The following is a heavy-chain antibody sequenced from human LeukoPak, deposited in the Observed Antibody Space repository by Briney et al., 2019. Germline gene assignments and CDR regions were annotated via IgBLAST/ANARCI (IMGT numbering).Heavy chain of an antibody. V-gene: IGHV1-46*01. Sequence: ASVKVSCKASGYTFTSYNINWVRQATGQGLEWMGIINPSGGSTSYAQKFQGRVTMTRDTSTSTVYMELSSLRSEDTAVYYCARVSEMATISGAFDIWGQGTMVTVSS. CDR1: GYTFTSYN. D-gene: IGHD5-24*01. CDR3: ARVSEMATISGAFDI. CDR2: INPSGGST. J-gene: IGHJ3*02.